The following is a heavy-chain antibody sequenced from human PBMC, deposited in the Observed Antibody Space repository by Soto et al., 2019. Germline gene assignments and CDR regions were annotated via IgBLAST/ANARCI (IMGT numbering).Heavy chain of an antibody. V-gene: IGHV1-69*12. Sequence: QGQLVQSGAEVKKPGSSVKVSCKASGGTFSSDSFSWVRQAPGQGLEWMGGIIPLFYTPIYAQKFQDRVTITADESTSTAYMQLSSLRSGDTVVYYCARSGGLDRDFNYWGQGSLLTVSS. D-gene: IGHD2-15*01. CDR1: GGTFSSDS. CDR3: ARSGGLDRDFNY. CDR2: IIPLFYTP. J-gene: IGHJ4*02.